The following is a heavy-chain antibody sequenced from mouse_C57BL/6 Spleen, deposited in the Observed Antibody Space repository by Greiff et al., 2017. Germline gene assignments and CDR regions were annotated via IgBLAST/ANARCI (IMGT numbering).Heavy chain of an antibody. CDR1: GYTFTSYW. CDR2: INPSSGYT. J-gene: IGHJ3*01. D-gene: IGHD1-1*02. CDR3: AHREGGHGWFAY. Sequence: QVQLQQSGAELAKPGASVKLSCKASGYTFTSYWMHWVKQRPGQGLEWIGYINPSSGYTKYNPKFKDKATLSADKSSSAAYMQLSSLTYEDSAVYYCAHREGGHGWFAYWGQGTLVTVSA. V-gene: IGHV1-7*01.